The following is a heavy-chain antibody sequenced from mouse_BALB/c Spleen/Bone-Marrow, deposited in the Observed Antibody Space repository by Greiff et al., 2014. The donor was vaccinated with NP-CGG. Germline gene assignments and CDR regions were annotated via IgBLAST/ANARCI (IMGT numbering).Heavy chain of an antibody. D-gene: IGHD1-1*01. V-gene: IGHV7-1*02. J-gene: IGHJ4*01. Sequence: EVMLVESGGGLVQPGGSLRLSCATSGFTFSDFYMEWVRQPPGKRLEWIAASRNKAIDYTTEYSASVKGRFIVSRDTSQSILYLQMNALRAEDTTIYYCARDYYYGAMAYCGQGSSVTVSS. CDR2: SRNKAIDYTT. CDR1: GFTFSDFY. CDR3: ARDYYYGAMAY.